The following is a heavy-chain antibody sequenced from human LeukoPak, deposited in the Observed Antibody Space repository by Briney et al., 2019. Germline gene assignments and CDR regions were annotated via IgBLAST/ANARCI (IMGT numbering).Heavy chain of an antibody. CDR2: ISGGGDNT. CDR1: GFTFSSHA. Sequence: GGSLRLPCAASGFTFSSHAMSWVRQAPGKGLEWVSAISGGGDNTYYADSVKGRFTISRDNSKNTLYLQMNSLRAEDTALYYCAKLTYYDFWSGYQYFQHWGQGTLVTVSS. D-gene: IGHD3-3*01. J-gene: IGHJ1*01. V-gene: IGHV3-23*01. CDR3: AKLTYYDFWSGYQYFQH.